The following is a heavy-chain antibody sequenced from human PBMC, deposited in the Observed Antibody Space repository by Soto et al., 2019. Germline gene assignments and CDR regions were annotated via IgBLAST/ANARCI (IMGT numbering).Heavy chain of an antibody. V-gene: IGHV6-1*01. CDR2: TYYRSKWYN. CDR3: ARDQVQLEGDYYYYMDV. D-gene: IGHD1-1*01. J-gene: IGHJ6*03. CDR1: GDSVSSNSAA. Sequence: SQTLSLTCAISGDSVSSNSAAWNWIRQSPSRGLEWLGRTYYRSKWYNDYAVSVKSRITINPDTSKNQFSLQLNSVTPEDTAVYYCARDQVQLEGDYYYYMDVWGKGTTVTVPS.